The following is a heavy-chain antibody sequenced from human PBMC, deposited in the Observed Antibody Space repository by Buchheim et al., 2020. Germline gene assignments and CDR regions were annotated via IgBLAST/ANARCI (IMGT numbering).Heavy chain of an antibody. Sequence: EVQLVETGGGLIQPGGSLRLSCAASGFTVSSNYMSWVRQAPGKGLEWVSVIYSGGSTYYADSGKGRFTISRDNSKNTLYLQMNSLRAEDTAVYYCARDGPVTTGDRYYYYMDVWGKGTT. V-gene: IGHV3-53*02. CDR1: GFTVSSNY. J-gene: IGHJ6*03. CDR2: IYSGGST. CDR3: ARDGPVTTGDRYYYYMDV. D-gene: IGHD4-17*01.